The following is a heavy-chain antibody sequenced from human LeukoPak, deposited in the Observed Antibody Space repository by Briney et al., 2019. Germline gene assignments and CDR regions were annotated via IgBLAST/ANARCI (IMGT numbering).Heavy chain of an antibody. CDR1: GGSFSGYY. CDR3: ARGEWSYDFWSGYYLAPSYYMDV. J-gene: IGHJ6*03. CDR2: INHSGST. Sequence: PSETLSLTCAVYGGSFSGYYWSWLRQPPGKGLEWIGEINHSGSTNYNPSLKSRVTISVDTSKNQFSLKLSSVPAADTAVYYCARGEWSYDFWSGYYLAPSYYMDVWGKGTTVTVSS. V-gene: IGHV4-34*01. D-gene: IGHD3-3*01.